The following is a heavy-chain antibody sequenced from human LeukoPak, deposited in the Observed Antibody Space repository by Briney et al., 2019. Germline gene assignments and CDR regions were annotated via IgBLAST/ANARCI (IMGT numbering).Heavy chain of an antibody. CDR3: ARDNGGGYTSSYFDY. D-gene: IGHD5-24*01. V-gene: IGHV3-30-3*01. J-gene: IGHJ4*02. CDR2: MSYDGTNK. CDR1: GFTVTGYS. Sequence: PGRSLRLSCVVSGFTVTGYSMHWVRQAPGKGLEWVAVMSYDGTNKYYADSVKGRFTISRDNSKNTLYLQMNNLRAQDTAVYYCARDNGGGYTSSYFDYRGQGTLVTVSS.